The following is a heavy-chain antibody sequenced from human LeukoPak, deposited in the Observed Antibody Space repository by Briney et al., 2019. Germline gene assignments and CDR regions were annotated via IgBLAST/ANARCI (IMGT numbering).Heavy chain of an antibody. V-gene: IGHV4-59*01. CDR3: AREGTDYDSWSGPHGMDV. Sequence: PSETLSLTCTVSGGSISSYYWSWIRQPPGKGLEWIGYIYYSGSTNYNPSLKSRVTISVDTSKNQFSLKLSSVTAADTAVYYCAREGTDYDSWSGPHGMDVWGQGTTVTVSS. CDR2: IYYSGST. J-gene: IGHJ6*02. CDR1: GGSISSYY. D-gene: IGHD3-3*01.